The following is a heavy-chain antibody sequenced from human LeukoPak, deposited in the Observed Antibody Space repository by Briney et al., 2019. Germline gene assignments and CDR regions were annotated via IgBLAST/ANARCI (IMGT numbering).Heavy chain of an antibody. J-gene: IGHJ4*02. CDR1: GFTLSNAC. Sequence: GGSLRLSCAASGFTLSNACVNWVRQAPGKGLEWVGRIKSKIDGGTIDYAAPVKGRFTISRDDSKNTPYLQMNSLKTEDTAVYYCTTKRVGAPAFDYWGQGTLVTVSS. D-gene: IGHD1-26*01. CDR2: IKSKIDGGTI. V-gene: IGHV3-15*07. CDR3: TTKRVGAPAFDY.